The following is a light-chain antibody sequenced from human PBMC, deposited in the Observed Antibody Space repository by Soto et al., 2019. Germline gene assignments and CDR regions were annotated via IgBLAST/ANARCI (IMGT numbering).Light chain of an antibody. CDR3: QQYCISLVT. CDR1: QSVNSNH. V-gene: IGKV3-20*01. Sequence: EIVLTQSPGTLSLSPGERATLSCRASQSVNSNHLAWYQQRPGQAPRLLIYGASIRATGNPDRFSGSGSGTDFPLTISRLEPEDFAVFYCQQYCISLVTFGQGTRLEMK. J-gene: IGKJ5*01. CDR2: GAS.